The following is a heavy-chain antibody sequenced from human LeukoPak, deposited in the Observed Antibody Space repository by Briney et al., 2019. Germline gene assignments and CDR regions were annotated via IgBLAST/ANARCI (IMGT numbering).Heavy chain of an antibody. J-gene: IGHJ4*02. Sequence: ASVKVSCKASGYTFTSYAMHWVRQAPGQRLEWMGWINAGNGNTKYSQKFQGRVTITRDTSASTAYMELSSLRSEDTAVYYCARLNSGRGNGWYDDYWGQGTLVTVSS. CDR3: ARLNSGRGNGWYDDY. D-gene: IGHD6-19*01. CDR2: INAGNGNT. V-gene: IGHV1-3*01. CDR1: GYTFTSYA.